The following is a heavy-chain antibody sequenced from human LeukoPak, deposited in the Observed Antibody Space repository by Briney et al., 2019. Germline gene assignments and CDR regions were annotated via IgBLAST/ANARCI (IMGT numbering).Heavy chain of an antibody. V-gene: IGHV4-34*01. D-gene: IGHD2-2*01. CDR1: GGSFSGYY. CDR3: ARDPSIEYQLPEGHWVDP. Sequence: SETLSLTCAVYGGSFSGYYWSWIRQPPGKGLEWIGEINHSGSTNYNPSLKSRVTISVDTSKNQFSLKLSSVTAADTAVYYCARDPSIEYQLPEGHWVDPWGQGTLVTVSS. J-gene: IGHJ5*02. CDR2: INHSGST.